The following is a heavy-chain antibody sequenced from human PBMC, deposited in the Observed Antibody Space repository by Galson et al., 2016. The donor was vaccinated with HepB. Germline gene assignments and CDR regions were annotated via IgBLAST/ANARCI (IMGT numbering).Heavy chain of an antibody. D-gene: IGHD3-10*01. J-gene: IGHJ3*02. V-gene: IGHV3-48*01. CDR1: GFTFSSYS. CDR3: ARSLRLGAFDI. CDR2: ISSSSSTI. Sequence: SLRLSCAASGFTFSSYSMNWVRQAPGKGLEWVSYISSSSSTIYYADSVKGRFTISRDNAKNSLYLQMNSLRAADTAVYYCARSLRLGAFDIWGQGTMVTVSA.